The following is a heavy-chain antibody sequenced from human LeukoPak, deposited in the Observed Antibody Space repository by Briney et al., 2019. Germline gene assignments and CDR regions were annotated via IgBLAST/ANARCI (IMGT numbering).Heavy chain of an antibody. CDR2: IYYSGST. D-gene: IGHD3-3*01. CDR1: GGSISSGGYY. J-gene: IGHJ4*02. Sequence: SQTLSLTCTVSGGSISSGGYYWSWIRQHPGKGLEWIGYIYYSGSTYYNPSLKSRVTISVDTSKNQFSLKLSSVTAADTAVYYCARVRDFWSGLYFDYWGQGTLVTVSS. CDR3: ARVRDFWSGLYFDY. V-gene: IGHV4-31*03.